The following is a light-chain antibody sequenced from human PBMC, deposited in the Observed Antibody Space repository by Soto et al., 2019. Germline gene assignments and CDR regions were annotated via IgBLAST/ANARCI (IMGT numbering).Light chain of an antibody. CDR3: YSAADDSHV. Sequence: SYELTQPSSVSVSPGQTAKITCSGDILAKKYGRGFQYKAGEAPIFVIYKDRERPSGIPERFSGSSSGSTVTLTISGAQVEDEADDYCYSAADDSHVFGGGTKVTVL. CDR1: ILAKKY. V-gene: IGLV3-27*01. J-gene: IGLJ2*01. CDR2: KDR.